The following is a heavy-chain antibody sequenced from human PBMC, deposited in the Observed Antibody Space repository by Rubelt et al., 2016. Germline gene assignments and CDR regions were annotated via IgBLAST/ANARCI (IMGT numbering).Heavy chain of an antibody. J-gene: IGHJ4*02. D-gene: IGHD2-2*01. CDR3: ARDSITPDF. V-gene: IGHV7-4-1*02. CDR2: INTNTGIP. Sequence: GLEWMGWINTNTGIPTYAQGFTGRFVLSLDISVSTAYLQISGLKAEDTAIYYCARDSITPDFWGQGTLVTVSS.